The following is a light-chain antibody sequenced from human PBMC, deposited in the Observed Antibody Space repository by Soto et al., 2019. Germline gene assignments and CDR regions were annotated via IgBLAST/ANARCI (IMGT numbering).Light chain of an antibody. CDR1: SSNIGSNT. CDR2: GNN. J-gene: IGLJ2*01. V-gene: IGLV1-44*01. CDR3: AAWDDSLNGLVV. Sequence: QPVLTQPPSASGTPGQRVTISCSGSSSNIGSNTVNWYQQLPGTAPKLLIYGNNQRPSGVPDRFSGSKSGTSASLAISGLQSEDEADYYCAAWDDSLNGLVVFGGGTKVTVL.